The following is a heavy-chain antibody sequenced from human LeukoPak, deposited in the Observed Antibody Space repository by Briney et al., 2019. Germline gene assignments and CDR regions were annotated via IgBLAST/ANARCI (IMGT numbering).Heavy chain of an antibody. J-gene: IGHJ4*02. CDR3: ARVGGYYYGFSE. CDR1: GFTFSGYW. CDR2: IKQDGSEK. Sequence: GGSLRLSCAASGFTFSGYWMSWVRLAPGKGLEWVANIKQDGSEKYYVDSVKGRFTISRDNAKNSLYLQMNSLRAEDTAVYYCARVGGYYYGFSEWGQATLVTVSS. D-gene: IGHD3-22*01. V-gene: IGHV3-7*01.